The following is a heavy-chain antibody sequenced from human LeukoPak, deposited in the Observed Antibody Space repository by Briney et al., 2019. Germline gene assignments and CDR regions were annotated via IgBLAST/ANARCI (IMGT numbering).Heavy chain of an antibody. Sequence: KPSETLSLTCTVSGGSISSYYWSWIRQPPGKGLEWVGYIYYSGSTNYNPSLKSRVTISVDTSKNQFSLKLSSVTAADTAVYYCAREGLEYYYDSSGYRADAFDIWGQGTMVTVSS. CDR3: AREGLEYYYDSSGYRADAFDI. CDR1: GGSISSYY. V-gene: IGHV4-59*01. CDR2: IYYSGST. D-gene: IGHD3-22*01. J-gene: IGHJ3*02.